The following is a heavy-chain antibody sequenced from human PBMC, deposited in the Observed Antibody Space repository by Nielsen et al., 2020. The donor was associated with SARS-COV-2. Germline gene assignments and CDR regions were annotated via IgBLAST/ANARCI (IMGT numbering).Heavy chain of an antibody. D-gene: IGHD1/OR15-1a*01. V-gene: IGHV3-30*03. CDR1: GFTFSSYG. Sequence: GESLKISCAASGFTFSSYGMHWVRQAPGKGLEWVAVISYDGSNKYYADSVKGRFTISRDNSKNTLYLQMNSLRAEDTAVYYCASLEQASDYWGQGTLVTVSS. CDR3: ASLEQASDY. J-gene: IGHJ4*02. CDR2: ISYDGSNK.